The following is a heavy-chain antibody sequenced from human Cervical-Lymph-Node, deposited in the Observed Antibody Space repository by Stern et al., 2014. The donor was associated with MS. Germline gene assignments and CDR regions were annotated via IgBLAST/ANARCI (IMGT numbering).Heavy chain of an antibody. V-gene: IGHV4-31*03. J-gene: IGHJ6*02. CDR1: GGSINNGDYY. CDR3: ARELSGMYGMDV. D-gene: IGHD1-1*01. CDR2: IYYSGAT. Sequence: QVQLQESGPGLVKPSQTLSLTCTVSGGSINNGDYYWSWVRQHPGKGLEWLGDIYYSGATYYNPSLKGRLTLSVDPSKRHFSLKLTSVTAADTAVYYCARELSGMYGMDVWGQGTTVTVSS.